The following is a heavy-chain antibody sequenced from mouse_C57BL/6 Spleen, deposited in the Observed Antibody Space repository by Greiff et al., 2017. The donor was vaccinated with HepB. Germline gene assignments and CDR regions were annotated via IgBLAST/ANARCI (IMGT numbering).Heavy chain of an antibody. J-gene: IGHJ2*01. V-gene: IGHV1-54*01. D-gene: IGHD2-4*01. Sequence: VKLQHSGAELVRPGTSVKVSCKASGYAFTNYLIEWVKQRPGQGLEWIGVINPGSGGTNYNEKFKGKATLTADKSSSTAYMQLSSLTSEDSAVYFCAREDYDEYYFDYWGQGTTLTVSS. CDR2: INPGSGGT. CDR3: AREDYDEYYFDY. CDR1: GYAFTNYL.